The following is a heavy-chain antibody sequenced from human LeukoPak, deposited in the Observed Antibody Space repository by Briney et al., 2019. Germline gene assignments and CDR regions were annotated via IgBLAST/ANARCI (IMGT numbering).Heavy chain of an antibody. Sequence: PGGSLRLSCAASGFTFSSYWMSWVRQAPGKGLEWVANINQDGSQKNDVDSLEGRFTVSRDNAKNSLYLQMKGLRAEDTAVYYCVRESRSSSDSRWGQGTLVTVSS. D-gene: IGHD2-2*01. CDR2: INQDGSQK. J-gene: IGHJ4*02. CDR1: GFTFSSYW. CDR3: VRESRSSSDSR. V-gene: IGHV3-7*01.